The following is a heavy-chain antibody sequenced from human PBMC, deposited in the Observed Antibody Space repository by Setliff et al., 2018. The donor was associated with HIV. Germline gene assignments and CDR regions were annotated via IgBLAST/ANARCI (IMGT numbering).Heavy chain of an antibody. CDR2: INHSGNT. Sequence: SETLSLTCAFNGGSSSGYYWMWIRQSPGEGLEWIGEINHSGNTNYNPSLKSRVTMSGDTSKNQFSLNLTSVSAADTAVYYCARGRLRTVTSLIKKRASYTWLDPWGQGTLVTVS. CDR3: ARGRLRTVTSLIKKRASYTWLDP. CDR1: GGSSSGYY. V-gene: IGHV4-34*01. J-gene: IGHJ5*02. D-gene: IGHD3-16*01.